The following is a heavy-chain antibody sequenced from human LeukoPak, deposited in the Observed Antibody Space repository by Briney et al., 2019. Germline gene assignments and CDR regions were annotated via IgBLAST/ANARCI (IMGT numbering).Heavy chain of an antibody. D-gene: IGHD3-10*01. CDR3: AREEFGYYYGSGSEPFDY. V-gene: IGHV3-21*01. J-gene: IGHJ4*02. CDR1: GFTFSSYS. CDR2: ISSSSSYI. Sequence: GGSLRLSCAASGFTFSSYSMNWVRQAPGKGLEWVSSISSSSSYIYYADSVKGRFTISRDNAKNSLYLQMNSLRAEDTAVYYCAREEFGYYYGSGSEPFDYWGQGTLVTVSS.